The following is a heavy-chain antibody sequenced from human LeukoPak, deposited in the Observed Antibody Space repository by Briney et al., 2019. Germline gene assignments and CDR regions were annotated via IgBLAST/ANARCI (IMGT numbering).Heavy chain of an antibody. D-gene: IGHD1-26*01. CDR2: INPSGGST. Sequence: PVASARVSCTASGYTFASYYMHWVRQAPGQGLEWMGIINPSGGSTTYAQKFQGRVTMTRDTSTSTVYMEVSSLRSEDTAVYYCAILGWESAWWGQGTLVTVSS. V-gene: IGHV1-46*01. CDR3: AILGWESAW. CDR1: GYTFASYY. J-gene: IGHJ4*02.